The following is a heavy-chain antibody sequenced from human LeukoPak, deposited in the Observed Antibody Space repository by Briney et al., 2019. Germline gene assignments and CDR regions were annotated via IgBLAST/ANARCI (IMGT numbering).Heavy chain of an antibody. D-gene: IGHD1-26*01. CDR2: IYTSGST. CDR3: ARGDSGSDWFDP. J-gene: IGHJ5*02. V-gene: IGHV4-61*02. CDR1: GGSISSGSYY. Sequence: SETLSPTCTVSGGSISSGSYYWSWIRQPAGKGLEWIGRIYTSGSTNYNPSLKSRVTISVDTSKNQFSLKLSSVTAADTAVYYCARGDSGSDWFDPWGQGTLVTVSS.